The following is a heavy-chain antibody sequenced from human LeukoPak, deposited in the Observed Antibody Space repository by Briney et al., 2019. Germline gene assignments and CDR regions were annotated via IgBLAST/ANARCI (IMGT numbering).Heavy chain of an antibody. CDR1: GYTFTGYY. CDR3: ALKIRGGSYDADAFDI. D-gene: IGHD1-26*01. CDR2: INPNSGGA. J-gene: IGHJ3*02. V-gene: IGHV1-2*02. Sequence: GASVKVSCKASGYTFTGYYMHWVRQAPGQGLEWMGWINPNSGGANYAQKFQGRVTMTRDTSISTAYMELRSLRSDDTAVYYCALKIRGGSYDADAFDIWGQGTMVTVSS.